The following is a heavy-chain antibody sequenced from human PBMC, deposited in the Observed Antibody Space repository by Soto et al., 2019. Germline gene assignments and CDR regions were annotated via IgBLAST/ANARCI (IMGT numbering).Heavy chain of an antibody. J-gene: IGHJ3*01. CDR1: QFSFSTYT. CDR2: INGNSNHI. D-gene: IGHD2-21*02. V-gene: IGHV3-21*01. CDR3: AGAVVTATFLNDAFDL. Sequence: GGSLRLSCEASQFSFSTYTMSWVRQAPGKGLEWVASINGNSNHIYYADSVKGRFTVSRDNDKNSLDLQMNNLRAEDTAVYYCAGAVVTATFLNDAFDLWGLGTVVTVSS.